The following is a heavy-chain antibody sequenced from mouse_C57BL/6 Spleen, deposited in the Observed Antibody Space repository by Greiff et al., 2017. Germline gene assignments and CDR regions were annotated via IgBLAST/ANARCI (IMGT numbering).Heavy chain of an antibody. Sequence: QVQLQQPGAELVMPGASVKLSRKASGYTFTSYWMHWVKQRPGQGLEWIGEIDPSDSYTNYNQKFKGKSTLTVDKSSSTAYMQLSSLTSEDSAVYYCARGELTWFAYWGQGTLVTVSA. CDR1: GYTFTSYW. J-gene: IGHJ3*01. CDR2: IDPSDSYT. V-gene: IGHV1-69*01. CDR3: ARGELTWFAY.